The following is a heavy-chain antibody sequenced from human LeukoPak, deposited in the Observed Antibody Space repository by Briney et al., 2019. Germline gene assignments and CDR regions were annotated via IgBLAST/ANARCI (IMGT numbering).Heavy chain of an antibody. D-gene: IGHD3-16*02. V-gene: IGHV1-8*01. Sequence: ASVKVSCKASGYTFTSYDINWVRQATGQGLEWMGWMNPNSGNTGYAQKFQGRVTMTRNTSISTAYMELSSLRSEDTAVYYCARGDGLTDYDYVWGSYRYDYWGQGALVTVSS. CDR1: GYTFTSYD. J-gene: IGHJ4*02. CDR2: MNPNSGNT. CDR3: ARGDGLTDYDYVWGSYRYDY.